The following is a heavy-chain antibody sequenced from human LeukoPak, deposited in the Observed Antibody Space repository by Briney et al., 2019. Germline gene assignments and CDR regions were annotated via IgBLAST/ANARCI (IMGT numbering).Heavy chain of an antibody. V-gene: IGHV3-11*05. D-gene: IGHD6-6*01. CDR3: ARAGVRVAAPGPSH. J-gene: IGHJ4*02. CDR1: GFTFSDYY. CDR2: ISVSGSNT. Sequence: PGGSLRLSCAASGFTFSDYYMSWIRQAPGEGLEWVSSISVSGSNTNYADSVKGRFTISRDNAQNSLYLQMNSLTAEDTAVYYCARAGVRVAAPGPSHWGQGTLVIVSS.